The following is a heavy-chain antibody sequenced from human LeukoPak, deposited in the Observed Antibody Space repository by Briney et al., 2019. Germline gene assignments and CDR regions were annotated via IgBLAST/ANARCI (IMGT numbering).Heavy chain of an antibody. V-gene: IGHV4-4*02. CDR1: GGSISSSNW. D-gene: IGHD3-22*01. CDR2: IYHSGST. J-gene: IGHJ4*02. CDR3: AREGSSGQGAFDY. Sequence: SETLSLTCAVSGGSISSSNWWSWVRQPPGKGLEWIGEIYHSGSTNYNPSLKSRVTISVDKSKNQFSLKLSSVTAADTAVYYCAREGSSGQGAFDYWGQGTLVTVSS.